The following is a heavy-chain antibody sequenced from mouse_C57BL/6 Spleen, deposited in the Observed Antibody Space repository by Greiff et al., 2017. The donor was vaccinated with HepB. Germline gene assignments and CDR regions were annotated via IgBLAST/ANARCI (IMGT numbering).Heavy chain of an antibody. Sequence: EVQRVESGEGLVKPGGSPKLSCAASGFTFSSYAMSWVRQTPEKRLEWVAYISSGGDYIYFAATVKGRFIISRDNARNTLYLQMSSLESEDTAMYYCTRDDGYYVWYFDVWGTGTTVTVSS. D-gene: IGHD2-3*01. J-gene: IGHJ1*03. CDR3: TRDDGYYVWYFDV. CDR1: GFTFSSYA. CDR2: ISSGGDYI. V-gene: IGHV5-9-1*02.